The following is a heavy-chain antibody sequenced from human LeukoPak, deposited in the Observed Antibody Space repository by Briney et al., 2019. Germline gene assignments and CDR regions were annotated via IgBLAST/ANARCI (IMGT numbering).Heavy chain of an antibody. J-gene: IGHJ5*02. CDR1: GFSFSNYG. D-gene: IGHD3-9*01. V-gene: IGHV3-33*01. CDR2: VYYDGSSQ. Sequence: GGSLRLSCAVSGFSFSNYGMNWVRQAPGKGLEWVATVYYDGSSQYYGDSVKGRFTVSRDNSKNTMFLQMTSLRVEDSAVYYCARDGVFRYSDLLFPNWFDPWGQGALVTVSS. CDR3: ARDGVFRYSDLLFPNWFDP.